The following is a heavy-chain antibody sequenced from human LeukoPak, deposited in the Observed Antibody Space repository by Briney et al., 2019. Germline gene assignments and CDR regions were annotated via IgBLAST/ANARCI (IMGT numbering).Heavy chain of an antibody. D-gene: IGHD2-2*01. Sequence: GGSLRLSCAASGFTFDDYAMHWVRQAPGKGLEWVSLISWDGGSTYYADSVKGRFTISRDNSEHSLYLQMNSLRAEDTALYYCAKDGVPAAIFHYYYYYMDVWGKGTTVTVSS. CDR3: AKDGVPAAIFHYYYYYMDV. J-gene: IGHJ6*03. CDR2: ISWDGGST. CDR1: GFTFDDYA. V-gene: IGHV3-43D*03.